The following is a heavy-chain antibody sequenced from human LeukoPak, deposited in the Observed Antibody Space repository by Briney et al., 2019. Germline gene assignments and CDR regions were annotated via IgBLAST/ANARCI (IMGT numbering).Heavy chain of an antibody. Sequence: SETLSLTCTVSGGSISSSFYYWGWIRQPPGKGLEWIGSIYHSGSTYYNPSLKSRVTISVDTSRNQFSLNLSSVTAADTAVYYCARDCDSSGYYYEGLDYWGQGTLVTVSS. V-gene: IGHV4-39*02. D-gene: IGHD3-22*01. CDR2: IYHSGST. CDR3: ARDCDSSGYYYEGLDY. J-gene: IGHJ4*02. CDR1: GGSISSSFYY.